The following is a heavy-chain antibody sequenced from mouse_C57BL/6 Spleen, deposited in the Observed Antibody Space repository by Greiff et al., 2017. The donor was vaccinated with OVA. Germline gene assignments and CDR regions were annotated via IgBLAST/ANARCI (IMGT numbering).Heavy chain of an antibody. Sequence: EVQGVESGGDLVKPGGSLKLSCAASGFTFSSYGMSWVRQTPDKRLEWVATISSGGSYTYYPDSVKGRFTISRDNAKNTLYLQMSSLKSEDTAMYYCAIQGDYWGQGTSVTVSS. V-gene: IGHV5-6*01. CDR1: GFTFSSYG. CDR3: AIQGDY. CDR2: ISSGGSYT. J-gene: IGHJ4*01.